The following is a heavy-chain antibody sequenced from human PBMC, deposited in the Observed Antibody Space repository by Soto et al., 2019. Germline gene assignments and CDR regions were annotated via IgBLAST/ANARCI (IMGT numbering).Heavy chain of an antibody. J-gene: IGHJ4*02. V-gene: IGHV1-46*01. CDR3: ARDRYFDWCIDY. D-gene: IGHD3-9*01. Sequence: ASVKVSCKSSEYTFTDYYIHWVRQAPGQGLEWMGLINPSGGSTSYAQKFQGRVTMTRDTSTSTAYMELSSLRSDDTAVYYCARDRYFDWCIDYWGQGTLVTVSS. CDR1: EYTFTDYY. CDR2: INPSGGST.